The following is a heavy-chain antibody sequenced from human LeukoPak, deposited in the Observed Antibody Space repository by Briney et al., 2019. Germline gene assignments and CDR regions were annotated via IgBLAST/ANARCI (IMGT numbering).Heavy chain of an antibody. D-gene: IGHD4-23*01. CDR3: ARDDYGGNVIDY. J-gene: IGHJ4*02. CDR2: IKQDGSEK. V-gene: IGHV3-7*01. CDR1: GFTFSDYW. Sequence: HPGGSLRLSCAVSGFTFSDYWMSWVRQAPGKGLEWVANIKQDGSEKYYVDSVKGRFTISRDNAENSLYLQMNSLRAEDTAVYYCARDDYGGNVIDYWGQGTLVTVSS.